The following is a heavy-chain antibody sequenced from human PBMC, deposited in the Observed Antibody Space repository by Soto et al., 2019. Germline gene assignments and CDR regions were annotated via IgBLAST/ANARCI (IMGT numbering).Heavy chain of an antibody. CDR2: VNLISGGT. Sequence: ASVKVSCKASGYTFTDYYIHWMRQAPGQGLEWVGWVNLISGGTNYAQKFRDWVTLTRDTSINTAYMGLSSLRSDATAVFYFVRGNEMGVAGTSFDYWGQGTLVTVSS. V-gene: IGHV1-2*04. D-gene: IGHD6-19*01. CDR3: VRGNEMGVAGTSFDY. J-gene: IGHJ4*02. CDR1: GYTFTDYY.